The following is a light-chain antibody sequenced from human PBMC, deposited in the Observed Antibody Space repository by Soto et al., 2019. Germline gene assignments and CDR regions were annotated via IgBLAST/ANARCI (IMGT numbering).Light chain of an antibody. Sequence: EIVLTQSPGTLSLSPGERATFSCMASQSVSSSYLAWYQQKPGQAPRLLIYGASSRDTGIPDRFSGSGSGIDFTLTISRLQPEDFAVYYCQQYGSSPSFGGGTKVEIK. CDR1: QSVSSSY. J-gene: IGKJ4*01. CDR2: GAS. CDR3: QQYGSSPS. V-gene: IGKV3-20*01.